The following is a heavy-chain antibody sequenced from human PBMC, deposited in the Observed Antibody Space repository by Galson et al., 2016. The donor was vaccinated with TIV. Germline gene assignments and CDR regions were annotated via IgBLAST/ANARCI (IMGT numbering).Heavy chain of an antibody. CDR3: AKGRGYSYGYPQDYYYGMDV. Sequence: SLRLSCAASGFTFEDYAMHWVRQAPGKGLEWVSGISSNSVYLGYADSVKGRFTISRDNAKNSLDLQMNSLRPEDTALYYCAKGRGYSYGYPQDYYYGMDVWGQGPRSPSP. J-gene: IGHJ6*02. CDR1: GFTFEDYA. CDR2: ISSNSVYL. V-gene: IGHV3-9*01. D-gene: IGHD5-18*01.